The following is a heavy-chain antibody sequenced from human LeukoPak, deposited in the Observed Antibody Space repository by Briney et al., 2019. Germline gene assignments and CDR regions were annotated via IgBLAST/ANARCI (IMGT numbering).Heavy chain of an antibody. CDR1: TFKKKA. J-gene: IGHJ6*01. V-gene: IGHV3-23*01. CDR2: IGVSGTST. CDR3: ATALLFFFQAEDV. D-gene: IGHD3-3*01. Sequence: TFKKKAMNWDRQATGKGLEWALGIGVSGTSTFYADSVKGWFTISRDNYKNTLYLQINSLRAEDTAVYYCATALLFFFQAEDV.